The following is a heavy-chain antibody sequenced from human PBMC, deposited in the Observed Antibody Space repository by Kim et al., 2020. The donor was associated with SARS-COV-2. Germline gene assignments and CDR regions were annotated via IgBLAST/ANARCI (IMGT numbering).Heavy chain of an antibody. CDR2: IYPGDSDT. Sequence: GESLKISCKGSGYSFTSYWIGWVRQMPGKGLEWMGIIYPGDSDTRYSPSFQGQVTISADKSISTAYLQWSSLKASDTAMYYCARGGHYYDSSGPKRSFDYWGQGTLVTVSS. CDR3: ARGGHYYDSSGPKRSFDY. CDR1: GYSFTSYW. D-gene: IGHD3-22*01. V-gene: IGHV5-51*01. J-gene: IGHJ4*02.